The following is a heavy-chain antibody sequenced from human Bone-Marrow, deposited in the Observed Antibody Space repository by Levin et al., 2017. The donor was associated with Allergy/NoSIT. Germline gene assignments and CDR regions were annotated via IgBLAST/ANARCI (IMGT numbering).Heavy chain of an antibody. V-gene: IGHV3-9*01. Sequence: SLKISCAASGFKFTEFAVHWVRQAPGKGLEWVSGISWGGDSLGYADSVEGRFTISRDNVKNPLFLQLNSLRVDDTALYYCVKGISGSYSSGYFDSWGQGTLVTVSS. D-gene: IGHD1-26*01. CDR3: VKGISGSYSSGYFDS. J-gene: IGHJ4*02. CDR1: GFKFTEFA. CDR2: ISWGGDSL.